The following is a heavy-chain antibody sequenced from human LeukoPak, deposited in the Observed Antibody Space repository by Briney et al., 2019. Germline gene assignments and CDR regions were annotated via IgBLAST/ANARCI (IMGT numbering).Heavy chain of an antibody. J-gene: IGHJ4*02. CDR1: GFTFSSYA. Sequence: PGGSLRLSCAASGFTFSSYAMHWVRQAPGKGLEWVAVISYDGSNKYYADSVKGRFTISRDNSKNTLYLQMNSLRAEDTAVYYCARDGGYSSSYQDYWGQGTLVTVSS. CDR2: ISYDGSNK. CDR3: ARDGGYSSSYQDY. D-gene: IGHD6-13*01. V-gene: IGHV3-30-3*01.